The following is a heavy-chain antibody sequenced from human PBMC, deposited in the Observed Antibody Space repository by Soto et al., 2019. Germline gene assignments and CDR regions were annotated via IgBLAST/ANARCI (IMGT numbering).Heavy chain of an antibody. J-gene: IGHJ4*02. Sequence: SETLSLTCTVSGASISHYYCNWIRQPPGKGLQWIGHMYYSGSTNHNPSLKSRVSIAEDTSKNQISLKLSSVTVADTAVYYCVRPQASGYIYGFPYWGQGTLVTVSS. CDR2: MYYSGST. CDR3: VRPQASGYIYGFPY. V-gene: IGHV4-59*01. D-gene: IGHD5-18*01. CDR1: GASISHYY.